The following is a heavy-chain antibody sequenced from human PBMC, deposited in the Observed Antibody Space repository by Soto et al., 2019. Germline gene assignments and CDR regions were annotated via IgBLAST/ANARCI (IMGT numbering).Heavy chain of an antibody. CDR3: ARDPGYSYDYN. D-gene: IGHD5-18*01. V-gene: IGHV1-3*01. CDR1: GYTFNSYA. Sequence: ASVKVSCKASGYTFNSYAMNWVRQAPGQRLEWMGWINAGNGNTKYSQKFQGRVTITRDTSASTAYMELSSLRSEDTAVYYCARDPGYSYDYNWGQGTLVTVSS. CDR2: INAGNGNT. J-gene: IGHJ4*02.